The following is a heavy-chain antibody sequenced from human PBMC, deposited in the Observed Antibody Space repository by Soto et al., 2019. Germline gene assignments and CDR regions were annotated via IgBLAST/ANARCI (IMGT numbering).Heavy chain of an antibody. Sequence: ASVKVSRKASGYSFTSYAIHWVRQAPGQRLEWMGWINAGNGNTKYSQKFQGRVTITRDTSASTAYMELSSLRSEDTAVYYCARPRGGATSFSSLAYWGQGTLVTAPQ. J-gene: IGHJ4*02. D-gene: IGHD1-26*01. V-gene: IGHV1-3*01. CDR2: INAGNGNT. CDR3: ARPRGGATSFSSLAY. CDR1: GYSFTSYA.